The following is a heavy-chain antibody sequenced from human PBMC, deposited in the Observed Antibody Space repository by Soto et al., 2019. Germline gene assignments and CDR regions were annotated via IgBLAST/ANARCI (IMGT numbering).Heavy chain of an antibody. D-gene: IGHD3-3*01. J-gene: IGHJ5*02. V-gene: IGHV3-21*01. CDR1: GFTFSTYS. CDR2: ISNYNGYI. Sequence: EVQLVDSGGGLVRPGGSLRLSCAASGFTFSTYSMNWVRQAPGKGLEWVSSISNYNGYIYYADSVKGRFTISRDNAKNSLYLQMNSLRGDDTAVYYCAREAVVGLVAGWFDPWGQGTLVTVSS. CDR3: AREAVVGLVAGWFDP.